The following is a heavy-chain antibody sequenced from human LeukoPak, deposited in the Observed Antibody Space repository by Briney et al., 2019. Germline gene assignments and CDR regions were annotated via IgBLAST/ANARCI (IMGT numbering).Heavy chain of an antibody. CDR2: INPNSGGT. Sequence: GASVTVSCKASGYTFTGYYMHWLRQAPGQGLEWMGGINPNSGGTNYAKKFPRRANLPRDTSISTAYMELSRLRSDDTAVYYCASELGLDYYGSGSYYPHWGQGTLVTVSS. J-gene: IGHJ4*02. D-gene: IGHD3-10*01. CDR1: GYTFTGYY. V-gene: IGHV1-2*02. CDR3: ASELGLDYYGSGSYYPH.